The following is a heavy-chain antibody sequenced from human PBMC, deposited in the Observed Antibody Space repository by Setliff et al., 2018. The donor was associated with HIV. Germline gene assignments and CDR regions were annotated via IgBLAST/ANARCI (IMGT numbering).Heavy chain of an antibody. J-gene: IGHJ4*02. CDR2: IIPLFGTA. CDR3: AGTSGKVIPYYFDY. V-gene: IGHV1-69*13. CDR1: GGTFSSYA. D-gene: IGHD3-10*01. Sequence: SVKVSCKASGGTFSSYAISLVRQAPGQGLEWMGGIIPLFGTANYAQKFQGRVTITADESTSTAYMELSSLRSEDTAVYYCAGTSGKVIPYYFDYWGQGTRVTVSS.